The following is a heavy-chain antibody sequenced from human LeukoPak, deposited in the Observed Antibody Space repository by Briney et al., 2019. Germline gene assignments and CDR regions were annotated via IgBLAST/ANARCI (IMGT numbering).Heavy chain of an antibody. CDR1: GFTFSSYG. CDR2: IRYDGSNK. D-gene: IGHD3-22*01. Sequence: GGSLRLSCAASGFTFSSYGMHWVRQAPGKGLEWVAFIRYDGSNKYYADSVKGRFTISRDNSKNTLYLQMNSLRAEDTAVYYCAKDSYYDRSGYYSAVDYWGQGTLVTVSS. V-gene: IGHV3-30*02. J-gene: IGHJ4*02. CDR3: AKDSYYDRSGYYSAVDY.